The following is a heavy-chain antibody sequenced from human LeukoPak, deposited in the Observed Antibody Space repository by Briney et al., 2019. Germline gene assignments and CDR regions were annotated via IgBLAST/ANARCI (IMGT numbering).Heavy chain of an antibody. D-gene: IGHD1-1*01. CDR2: IYPDDSDI. Sequence: GESLKISCKGSGYSFTSYWIGWVRQMPGKGLEWMAIIYPDDSDIKYSPSLQGQVTISADKSISTAYLQWSSLKASDTAIYYCARSPRWTFFDYWGQGTLVTVSS. CDR1: GYSFTSYW. J-gene: IGHJ4*02. CDR3: ARSPRWTFFDY. V-gene: IGHV5-51*01.